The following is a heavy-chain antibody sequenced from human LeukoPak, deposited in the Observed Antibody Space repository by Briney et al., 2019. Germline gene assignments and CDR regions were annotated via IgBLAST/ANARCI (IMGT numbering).Heavy chain of an antibody. V-gene: IGHV6-1*01. Sequence: SQTLSLTCAISGDSVSSNSAAWNWIRQSPSGGLEWLGRTYYRSKWYNDYAVSVKSRITINPDTSKNQFSLQLNSVTPEDTAVYYCARDHGSSSWSKGYFDYWGQGTLVTVSS. J-gene: IGHJ4*02. D-gene: IGHD6-13*01. CDR3: ARDHGSSSWSKGYFDY. CDR1: GDSVSSNSAA. CDR2: TYYRSKWYN.